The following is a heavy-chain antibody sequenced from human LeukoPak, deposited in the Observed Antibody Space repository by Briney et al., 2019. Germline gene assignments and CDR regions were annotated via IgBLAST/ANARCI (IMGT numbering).Heavy chain of an antibody. CDR1: GGSISSYY. V-gene: IGHV4-59*01. CDR3: ARLNWNDAAGAFDI. CDR2: IYYSGST. J-gene: IGHJ3*02. Sequence: SETLSLTCTVSGGSISSYYWSWIRQPPGKGLEWIGYIYYSGSTNYNPSLKSRVTISVDTSKDQFSLKLSSVTAADTAVYYCARLNWNDAAGAFDIWGQGTMVTVSS. D-gene: IGHD1-20*01.